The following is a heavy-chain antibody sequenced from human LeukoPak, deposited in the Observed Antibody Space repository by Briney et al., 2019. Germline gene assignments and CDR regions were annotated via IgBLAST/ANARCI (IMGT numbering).Heavy chain of an antibody. V-gene: IGHV3-23*01. Sequence: GGSPRLSCAASGFTFSSYAMSWVRQAPGKGLEWVAGISGSGGSTNYADSVKGRFTISRDNPTNTLFLQMNSLRAEDTAVYFCAKRGVVIRVILVGFHREAYYFDSWGQGALVTVSS. CDR1: GFTFSSYA. J-gene: IGHJ4*02. CDR2: ISGSGGST. CDR3: AKRGVVIRVILVGFHREAYYFDS. D-gene: IGHD2-21*01.